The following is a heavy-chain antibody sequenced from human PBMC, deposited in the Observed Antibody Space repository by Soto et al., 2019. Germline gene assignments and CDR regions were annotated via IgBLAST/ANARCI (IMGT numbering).Heavy chain of an antibody. J-gene: IGHJ4*02. Sequence: QVQLVQSGAEEKKPGASVKVSCKASGYTCTSYAMHWVRQAPGQRLEWMGWINAGNGNTKYSQKFQGRVTITRHTSASTAYMELSSLRSEDTAVYYCARGSGYYYWDDYWGQGTLVTVSS. CDR3: ARGSGYYYWDDY. CDR2: INAGNGNT. D-gene: IGHD3-22*01. CDR1: GYTCTSYA. V-gene: IGHV1-3*05.